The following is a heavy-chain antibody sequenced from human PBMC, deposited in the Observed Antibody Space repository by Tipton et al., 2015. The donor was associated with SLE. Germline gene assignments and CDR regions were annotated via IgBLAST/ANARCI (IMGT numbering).Heavy chain of an antibody. V-gene: IGHV4-59*01. CDR2: IYYSGST. D-gene: IGHD3-22*01. CDR1: GGSISSYY. J-gene: IGHJ2*01. Sequence: GLVKPSETLSLTCTVSGGSISSYYWSWIRQPPGKGLEWIGYIYYSGSTNYNPSLKSRVTISVDTSKNQFSLKLSSVTAADTAVYYCARGSRYYDRSGYHWYLDLCGRGTLVTVSS. CDR3: ARGSRYYDRSGYHWYLDL.